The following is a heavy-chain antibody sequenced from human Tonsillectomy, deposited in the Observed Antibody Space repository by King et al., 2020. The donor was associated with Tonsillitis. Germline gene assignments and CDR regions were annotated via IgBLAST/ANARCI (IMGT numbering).Heavy chain of an antibody. CDR2: ISSSGSTI. J-gene: IGHJ4*02. CDR1: GLTFSSYE. CDR3: ASQVRYNWNVHY. V-gene: IGHV3-48*03. Sequence: VQLVESGGGLVQPGGSLRLSCAASGLTFSSYEMNWVRQAPGKGLEWVSSISSSGSTIYYADSVKGRFTISRDNAKNSLYLQMNSLRAEDTAVYYCASQVRYNWNVHYWGQGTLVTVSS. D-gene: IGHD1-20*01.